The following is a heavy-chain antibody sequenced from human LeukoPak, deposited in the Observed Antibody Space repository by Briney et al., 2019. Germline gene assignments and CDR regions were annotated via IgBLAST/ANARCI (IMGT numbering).Heavy chain of an antibody. CDR3: ARVRGYDDY. CDR1: GFTFSNAW. CDR2: TRNKANRYTT. D-gene: IGHD5-12*01. Sequence: GGSLRLSCAASGFTFSNAWMSWVRQAPGKGLEWVGRTRNKANRYTTEYAASVKGRFIISRDDSENSVYLQMNSLKTEDTAVYYCARVRGYDDYWGQGTLVTVSS. V-gene: IGHV3-72*01. J-gene: IGHJ4*02.